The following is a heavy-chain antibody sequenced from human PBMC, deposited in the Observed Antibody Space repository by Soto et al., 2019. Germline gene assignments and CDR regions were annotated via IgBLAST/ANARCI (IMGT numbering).Heavy chain of an antibody. D-gene: IGHD1-1*01. J-gene: IGHJ4*02. CDR2: IIPIFGTA. CDR1: GGTFSSYA. CDR3: ASQLEQPPPKEGNYYFDY. Sequence: SVKVSCKASGGTFSSYAISWVRQAPGQGLEWMGGIIPIFGTANYAQKFQGRVTITADESTSAAYMELSSLRSEDTAVYYCASQLEQPPPKEGNYYFDYWGQGTLVTVS. V-gene: IGHV1-69*13.